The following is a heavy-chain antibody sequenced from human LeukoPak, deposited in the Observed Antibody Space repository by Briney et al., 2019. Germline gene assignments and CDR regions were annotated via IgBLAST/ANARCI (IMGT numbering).Heavy chain of an antibody. Sequence: GASVKVSCKASGYTFTGYYMHWVRQAPGQGLEWMGRINPNSGGTNYAQKFQGRVTMTRETSISTAYMELSRLRSDDTAVYYCAREGPATDYYYYYMDVWGKGTTVTVSS. J-gene: IGHJ6*03. CDR2: INPNSGGT. CDR1: GYTFTGYY. CDR3: AREGPATDYYYYYMDV. V-gene: IGHV1-2*06. D-gene: IGHD1-26*01.